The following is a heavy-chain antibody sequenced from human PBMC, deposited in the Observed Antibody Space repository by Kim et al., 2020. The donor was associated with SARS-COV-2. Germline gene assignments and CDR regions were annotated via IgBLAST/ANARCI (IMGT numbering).Heavy chain of an antibody. CDR1: GGSFSGYY. CDR2: VNHSGST. V-gene: IGHV4-34*01. CDR3: ARREGITMVRGAPFDY. D-gene: IGHD3-10*01. J-gene: IGHJ4*02. Sequence: SETLSLTCAVYGGSFSGYYWSWIRQPPGKGLEWIGEVNHSGSTNYNPSVKSRVTVSVDTSKIQFSLKLSSVTAADMAVYYCARREGITMVRGAPFDYWGQGTLVTVSS.